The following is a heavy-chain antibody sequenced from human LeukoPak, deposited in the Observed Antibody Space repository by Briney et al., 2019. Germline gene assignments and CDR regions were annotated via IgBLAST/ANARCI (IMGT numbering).Heavy chain of an antibody. CDR3: ASESTGDGY. Sequence: ASVKVSCKASGYTFTSYDINWVRQATGQGLEWMGWTNPNSGNTGYAQQFQGRVTMTRNTSISTAYMELSSLRSEDTAVYYCASESTGDGYWGQGTLVTVSS. J-gene: IGHJ4*02. CDR1: GYTFTSYD. CDR2: TNPNSGNT. D-gene: IGHD3-16*01. V-gene: IGHV1-8*01.